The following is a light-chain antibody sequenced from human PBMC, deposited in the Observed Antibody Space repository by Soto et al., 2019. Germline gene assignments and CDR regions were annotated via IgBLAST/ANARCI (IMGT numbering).Light chain of an antibody. Sequence: LTQPRSVSGSPGQSVTISCTGTSNDVGAYHYVSWYQHHPGKAPKLIIYDVTQRPSGIPDRFSGSKSGNTASLTISGLQADDEADYHCCSYADNYFYVFGTGTKVTVL. J-gene: IGLJ1*01. CDR2: DVT. CDR1: SNDVGAYHY. CDR3: CSYADNYFYV. V-gene: IGLV2-11*01.